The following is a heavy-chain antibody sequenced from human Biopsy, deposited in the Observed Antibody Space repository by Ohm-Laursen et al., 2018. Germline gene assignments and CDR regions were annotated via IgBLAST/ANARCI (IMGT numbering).Heavy chain of an antibody. CDR1: GYTLTELS. V-gene: IGHV1-24*01. CDR2: FDREERKT. J-gene: IGHJ4*02. CDR3: ATGPYYDTRFYYNVRPFDF. Sequence: GALVKVSCKVSGYTLTELSIHWVRQTGGKGLEWMGGFDREERKTVYAEKFQGRVTMTEDTSTDTVYMEVTSLRSDDTAVYYCATGPYYDTRFYYNVRPFDFWGQGTLVTVSS. D-gene: IGHD3-10*01.